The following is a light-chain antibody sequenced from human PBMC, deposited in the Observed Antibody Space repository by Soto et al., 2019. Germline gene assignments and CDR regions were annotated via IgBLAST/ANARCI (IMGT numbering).Light chain of an antibody. Sequence: QSVLTQPASVSGSPGQSITISCTGTSSDVGGYNYVSWYQQHPGKAPKLMIYEVSNHPSGASNRFSGSKSGNTASLTISGLQSEDEADYYCSSYAGSSNVFGTGTKLTVL. CDR1: SSDVGGYNY. V-gene: IGLV2-14*01. CDR3: SSYAGSSNV. CDR2: EVS. J-gene: IGLJ1*01.